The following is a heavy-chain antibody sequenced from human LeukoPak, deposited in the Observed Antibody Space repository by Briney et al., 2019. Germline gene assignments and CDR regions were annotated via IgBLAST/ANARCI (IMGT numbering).Heavy chain of an antibody. Sequence: PGRSLRLSCAASGFTFSSYGMHWVRQAPGKGLEWVAGIWYDGSKKDYADSVKGRFTISRDNAKNTLYLQMNSLRAEDTAIYYCARDIAAAVDYWGQGTLVSVSS. CDR3: ARDIAAAVDY. D-gene: IGHD6-13*01. V-gene: IGHV3-33*01. CDR2: IWYDGSKK. CDR1: GFTFSSYG. J-gene: IGHJ4*02.